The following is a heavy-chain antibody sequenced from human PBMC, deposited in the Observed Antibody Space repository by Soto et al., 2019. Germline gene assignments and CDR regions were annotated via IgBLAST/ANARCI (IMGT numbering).Heavy chain of an antibody. CDR3: AEAGRRSAFDY. V-gene: IGHV3-9*01. CDR2: ISWNSAGI. J-gene: IGHJ4*02. Sequence: EVQLVESGGGLVQPGRSLRLSCAASGFTFDDYAMHWVRQPRGKGLAWVSGISWNSAGIGHPDSVKGRFTISSDNVKNRLYLPMNSLRAEDTALYYCAEAGRRSAFDYWGQGTLVPVSS. CDR1: GFTFDDYA. D-gene: IGHD3-10*01.